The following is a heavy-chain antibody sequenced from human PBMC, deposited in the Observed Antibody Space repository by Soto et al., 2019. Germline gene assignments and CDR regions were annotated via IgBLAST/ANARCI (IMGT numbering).Heavy chain of an antibody. J-gene: IGHJ6*03. CDR3: ARAVKQWLVGGDYYYYYMDV. V-gene: IGHV3-11*01. Sequence: QVQLVESGGGLVKPGGSLRLSCEASGFTLSDYYMTWIRQAPGKGLEWISYISSSATIIYYADSVKGRFTISMYNAKTSLYLQMNSLRADDTAVYYCARAVKQWLVGGDYYYYYMDVWGKGTTVTVSS. CDR1: GFTLSDYY. D-gene: IGHD6-19*01. CDR2: ISSSATII.